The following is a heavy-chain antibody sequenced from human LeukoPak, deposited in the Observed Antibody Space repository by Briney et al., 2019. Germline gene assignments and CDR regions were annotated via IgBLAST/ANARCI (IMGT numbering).Heavy chain of an antibody. Sequence: GGSLRLSCAASGFTFSSYAMSWVRQAPGKGLEWASAISGSGGSTYYADSVKGRFTISRDNSKNTLYLQMNSLRAEDTAVYYCAKVSVLLWFGELVPSYFDYWGQGTLVTVSS. CDR1: GFTFSSYA. CDR2: ISGSGGST. D-gene: IGHD3-10*01. CDR3: AKVSVLLWFGELVPSYFDY. J-gene: IGHJ4*02. V-gene: IGHV3-23*01.